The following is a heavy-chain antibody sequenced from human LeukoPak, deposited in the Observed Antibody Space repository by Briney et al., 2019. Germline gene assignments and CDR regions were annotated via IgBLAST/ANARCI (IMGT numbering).Heavy chain of an antibody. D-gene: IGHD6-13*01. CDR2: ISWNSGSL. V-gene: IGHV3-9*03. Sequence: GRSLRLSCAASGFTFDDYAMHWVRQAPGKGLEWVSGISWNSGSLGYADSVKGRFTFSRDNAKNSLYLQMNSLRAEDMALYYCAKGGIAAAGDLAEYLQHWGQGTLVTVSP. CDR1: GFTFDDYA. J-gene: IGHJ1*01. CDR3: AKGGIAAAGDLAEYLQH.